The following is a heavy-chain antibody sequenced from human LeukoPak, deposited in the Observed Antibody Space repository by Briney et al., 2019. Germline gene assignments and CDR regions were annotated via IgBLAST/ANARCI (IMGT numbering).Heavy chain of an antibody. V-gene: IGHV3-11*04. Sequence: GGSLRLSCAASGFTFSDYYMSWIRQAPGKGLEWVSYISSSGSTIYYADSVKGRFTISRDTSKNTLYLQMNSLRAEDTAVYYCARDRYSSSGIDYWGQGTLVTVSS. D-gene: IGHD6-13*01. J-gene: IGHJ4*02. CDR3: ARDRYSSSGIDY. CDR1: GFTFSDYY. CDR2: ISSSGSTI.